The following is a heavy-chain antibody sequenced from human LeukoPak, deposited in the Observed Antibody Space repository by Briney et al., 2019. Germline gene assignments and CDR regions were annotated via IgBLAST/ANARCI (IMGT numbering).Heavy chain of an antibody. V-gene: IGHV4-39*01. J-gene: IGHJ3*02. CDR2: IYYSGST. Sequence: SETLSLTCTVSGGSISSRSYYWGWIRQPPGKGLEWIGIIYYSGSTYSNPSLRSRVTISVDTSKNQFSLKLSSVTAADTAVYYCARVRAGSSSPSVSDSFDIWGQGTMVTVSS. CDR1: GGSISSRSYY. D-gene: IGHD6-6*01. CDR3: ARVRAGSSSPSVSDSFDI.